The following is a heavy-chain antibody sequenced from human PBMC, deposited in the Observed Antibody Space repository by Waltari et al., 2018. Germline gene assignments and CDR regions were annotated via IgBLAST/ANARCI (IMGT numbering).Heavy chain of an antibody. CDR2: MFNGGST. CDR3: ARHGYSGGWFDP. D-gene: IGHD4-17*01. CDR1: GSSISSSNYY. Sequence: QLQLQESGPGLVKPSETLSLTCSVSGSSISSSNYYWGWIRQPPGKGLEWIGSMFNGGSTYYNPSLKSRVTISVDTYKNQFSLRLNSVTAADTAIYYCARHGYSGGWFDPWGQGTLVTVSS. J-gene: IGHJ5*02. V-gene: IGHV4-39*01.